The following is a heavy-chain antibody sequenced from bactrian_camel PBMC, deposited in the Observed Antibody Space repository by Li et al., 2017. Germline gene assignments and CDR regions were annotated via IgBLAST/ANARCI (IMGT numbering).Heavy chain of an antibody. Sequence: HVQLVESGGGSVQVGGSLRLSCAASGYAISTKCMAWFRQAPGKEREGVAAVYADTGGTLYADSVKGRFTISQDNAKNTLYLQMTSLKTEDTAVYYCAVRTQGLRICEPAYWGQGTQVTVS. D-gene: IGHD5*01. CDR1: GYAISTKC. V-gene: IGHV3S1*01. CDR3: AVRTQGLRICEPAY. J-gene: IGHJ4*01. CDR2: VYADTGGT.